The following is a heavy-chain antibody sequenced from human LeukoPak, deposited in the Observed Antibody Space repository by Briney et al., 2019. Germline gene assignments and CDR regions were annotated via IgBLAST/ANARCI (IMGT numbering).Heavy chain of an antibody. J-gene: IGHJ4*02. CDR3: AKDRATYYDFWSGPAE. CDR1: GFTFSGYA. Sequence: PGGSLRLSCAASGFTFSGYAMSWVRQAPGKGLEWVSAISGSGGSTYYADSVKGRFTISRDNSKNTLYLQMNSLRAEDTAVYYCAKDRATYYDFWSGPAEWGQGTLVTVSS. CDR2: ISGSGGST. D-gene: IGHD3-3*01. V-gene: IGHV3-23*01.